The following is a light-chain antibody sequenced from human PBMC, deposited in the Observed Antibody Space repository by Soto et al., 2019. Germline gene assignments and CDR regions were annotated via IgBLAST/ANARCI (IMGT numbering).Light chain of an antibody. CDR1: QSVSSSY. CDR3: QQYDSSPAFT. J-gene: IGKJ3*01. CDR2: GAS. Sequence: IVLTQSPGTLSLTPGERATLSCRASQSVSSSYLAWYQQKPGQAPWLLIYGASSRATGIPDRFSGSGSGTDFTLTISRLEPEDSAVYYCQQYDSSPAFTFGPGTKVDIK. V-gene: IGKV3-20*01.